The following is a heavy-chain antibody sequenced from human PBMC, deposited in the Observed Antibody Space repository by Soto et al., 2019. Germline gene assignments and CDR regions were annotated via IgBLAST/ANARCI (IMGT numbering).Heavy chain of an antibody. CDR2: ISGSGGST. CDR3: AKDRITMIVVAPF. D-gene: IGHD3-22*01. J-gene: IGHJ4*02. Sequence: HPVGSLRLSCAASGFTFSSYAMSWVRQAPGKGLEWVSAISGSGGSTYYADSVKGRFTISRDNSKNTLYLQMNSLRAEDTAVYYCAKDRITMIVVAPFWGQGTLVTVSS. V-gene: IGHV3-23*01. CDR1: GFTFSSYA.